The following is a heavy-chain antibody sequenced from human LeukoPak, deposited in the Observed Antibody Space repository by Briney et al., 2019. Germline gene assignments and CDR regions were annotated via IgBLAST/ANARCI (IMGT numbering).Heavy chain of an antibody. CDR1: GYTFTSYY. V-gene: IGHV1-46*01. CDR2: INPSGGST. CDR3: ARTPPYSSGWYDHWFDP. Sequence: ASVKVSCKASGYTFTSYYMHWVRQAPGQGLEWMGIINPSGGSTSYAQKSQGRVTMTRDTSTSTVYMELSSLRSEDTAVYYCARTPPYSSGWYDHWFDPWGQGTLVTVSS. J-gene: IGHJ5*02. D-gene: IGHD6-19*01.